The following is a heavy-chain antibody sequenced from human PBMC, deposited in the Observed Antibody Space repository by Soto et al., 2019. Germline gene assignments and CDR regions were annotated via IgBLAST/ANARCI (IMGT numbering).Heavy chain of an antibody. CDR3: PRLQQLVQNYYYYGMDV. Sequence: QVQLVQSGAEVKKPGSSVKVSCKASGGTFSSYAISWVRQAPGQGREWMGGIIPIFGTANYAQKFQGRVTITADESTSTAYRELSSLRSEDTAVYYCPRLQQLVQNYYYYGMDVWGQGTTVTVSS. CDR1: GGTFSSYA. CDR2: IIPIFGTA. J-gene: IGHJ6*02. D-gene: IGHD6-13*01. V-gene: IGHV1-69*01.